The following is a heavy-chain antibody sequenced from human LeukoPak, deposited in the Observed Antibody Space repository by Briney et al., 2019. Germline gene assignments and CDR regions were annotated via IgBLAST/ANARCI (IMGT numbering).Heavy chain of an antibody. V-gene: IGHV4-61*02. J-gene: IGHJ3*02. Sequence: SQTLSLTCTVSGGSISSGSYYWSWIREPAGKGLEWIGRIYTSGSTNYNPSLKSRVTISVDTSKNQFSLKLSSVTAADTAVYYCARGPWKVAGPHGAFDIWGQGTMVTVSS. CDR2: IYTSGST. D-gene: IGHD6-19*01. CDR3: ARGPWKVAGPHGAFDI. CDR1: GGSISSGSYY.